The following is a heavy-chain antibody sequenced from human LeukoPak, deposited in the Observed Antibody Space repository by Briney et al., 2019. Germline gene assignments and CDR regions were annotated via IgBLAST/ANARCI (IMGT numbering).Heavy chain of an antibody. CDR2: IKPDGSEK. J-gene: IGHJ4*02. V-gene: IGHV3-7*01. CDR3: ARERMYSGSGSTYPYYDY. Sequence: EGSLRLSCAASGFTFSSYWISWVRQSPGKGLEWVANIKPDGSEKYFMDSVKGRFTISRDNAKNALYLEMNSLRAEDTAEYFCARERMYSGSGSTYPYYDYWGQGTLVTVSS. D-gene: IGHD3-10*01. CDR1: GFTFSSYW.